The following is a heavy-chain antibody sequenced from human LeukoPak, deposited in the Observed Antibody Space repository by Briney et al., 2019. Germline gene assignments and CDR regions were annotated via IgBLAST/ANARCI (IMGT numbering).Heavy chain of an antibody. CDR2: ISSNGGST. D-gene: IGHD1-26*01. V-gene: IGHV3-64*01. J-gene: IGHJ4*02. Sequence: GGSLRLSCAASGFTFSSYAMHWVRQAPGKGLEYVSAISSNGGSTYYANSVKGRFTISRDNSKNTLYLQMGSLRAEDMAVYYCASGSWGLIDYWGQGTLVTVSS. CDR3: ASGSWGLIDY. CDR1: GFTFSSYA.